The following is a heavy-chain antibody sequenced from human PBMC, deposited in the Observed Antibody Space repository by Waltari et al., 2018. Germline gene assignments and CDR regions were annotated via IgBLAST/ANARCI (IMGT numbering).Heavy chain of an antibody. CDR3: ASVGDPPYDY. CDR1: GFNFSSKW. J-gene: IGHJ4*02. V-gene: IGHV3-74*01. Sequence: EVQLVESGGGLVQPGGSLRLSCAASGFNFSSKWMHWVRQVPGRGPVGVSRIAAGGKRQDYADFVEGRFTISRDDAKNTIYLQMDSLTVEDTATYYCASVGDPPYDYWGLGTLVTVSS. D-gene: IGHD1-26*01. CDR2: IAAGGKRQ.